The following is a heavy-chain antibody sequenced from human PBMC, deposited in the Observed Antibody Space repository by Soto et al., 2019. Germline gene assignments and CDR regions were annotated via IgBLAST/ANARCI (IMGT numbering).Heavy chain of an antibody. CDR2: IRSKAYGGTT. D-gene: IGHD1-26*01. V-gene: IGHV3-49*04. CDR3: TGGGWGLRGYYYYYDMDV. CDR1: GFTFGDYA. J-gene: IGHJ6*02. Sequence: GGSLRLSCTASGFTFGDYAMSWVRQAPGKGLEWVGFIRSKAYGGTTEYAASVKGRFTITRDDSNSIDYLKMNSLKPEDRVVYYCTGGGWGLRGYYYYYDMDVWGQGTTVTVSS.